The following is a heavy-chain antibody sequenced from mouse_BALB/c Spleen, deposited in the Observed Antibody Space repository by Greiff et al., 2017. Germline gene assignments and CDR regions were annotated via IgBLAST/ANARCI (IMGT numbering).Heavy chain of an antibody. J-gene: IGHJ4*01. CDR1: GFTFSSYG. CDR2: ISSGGSYT. D-gene: IGHD2-4*01. Sequence: EVQRVESGGDLVKPGGSLKLSCAASGFTFSSYGMSWVRQTPDKRLEWVATISSGGSYTYYPDSVKGRFTISRDNAKNTLYLQMSSLKSEDTAMYYCARQGTMIKTGAMDYWGQGTSVTVSS. CDR3: ARQGTMIKTGAMDY. V-gene: IGHV5-6*01.